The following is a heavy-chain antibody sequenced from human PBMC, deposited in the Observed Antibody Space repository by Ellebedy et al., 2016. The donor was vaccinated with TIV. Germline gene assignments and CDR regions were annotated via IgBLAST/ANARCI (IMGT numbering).Heavy chain of an antibody. J-gene: IGHJ5*02. CDR1: GGSLKSKY. CDR3: ARSQNYFDP. V-gene: IGHV4-34*01. Sequence: MPSETLSLTCAVYGGSLKSKYWTRIRQPPGKGLGWIGEVNHNGAITNYNPSLKSPFPISLDTSKNQIFLTLSSVTAADTAVYYCARSQNYFDPWGQGTLVTVSS. D-gene: IGHD1-7*01. CDR2: VNHNGAIT.